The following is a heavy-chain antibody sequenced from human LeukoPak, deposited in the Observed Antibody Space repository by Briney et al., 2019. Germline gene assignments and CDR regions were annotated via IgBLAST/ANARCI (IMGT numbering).Heavy chain of an antibody. V-gene: IGHV3-43*02. Sequence: GGSLRLSCAASGFTFSSYGMHWVRQAPGKGLEWVSSIIGDGGSTYYADSVKGRFTISRDNSKKSLYLQMNSLRNEDTALYYCAKGGSGMAYWGQGTPVTVSS. D-gene: IGHD6-25*01. CDR2: IIGDGGST. CDR3: AKGGSGMAY. CDR1: GFTFSSYG. J-gene: IGHJ4*02.